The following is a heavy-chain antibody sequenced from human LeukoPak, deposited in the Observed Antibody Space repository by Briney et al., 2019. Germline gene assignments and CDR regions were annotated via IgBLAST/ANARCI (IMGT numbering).Heavy chain of an antibody. V-gene: IGHV4-39*07. CDR1: GGSISSSSYY. CDR2: IYYSGST. J-gene: IGHJ4*02. Sequence: SETLSLTCTVSGGSISSSSYYWGWIRQPPGKGLEWIGSIYYSGSTNYNPSLKSRVTISVDTSKNQFSLKLSSVTAADTAVYYCASSAAAANRPPFDYWGQGTLVTVSP. D-gene: IGHD6-13*01. CDR3: ASSAAAANRPPFDY.